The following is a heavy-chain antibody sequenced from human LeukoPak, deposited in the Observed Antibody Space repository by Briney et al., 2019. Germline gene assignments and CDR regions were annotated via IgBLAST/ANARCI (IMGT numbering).Heavy chain of an antibody. J-gene: IGHJ4*02. CDR3: ARRLLDYYDSGGYTPIDY. V-gene: IGHV4-39*01. CDR2: IYYSGST. CDR1: GGSISSSSYY. D-gene: IGHD3-22*01. Sequence: SETLSLTCTVSGGSISSSSYYWGWIRQPPGKGLEWIGSIYYSGSTYYNPSLKSRVTISVDTSKNQFSLKLSSVTAADTAVYYCARRLLDYYDSGGYTPIDYWGQGTLVTVSS.